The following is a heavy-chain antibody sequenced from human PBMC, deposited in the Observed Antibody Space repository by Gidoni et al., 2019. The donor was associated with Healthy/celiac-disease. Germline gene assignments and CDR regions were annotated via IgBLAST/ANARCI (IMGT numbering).Heavy chain of an antibody. CDR3: ARDYYYDSSGLDY. CDR1: GFTFSSYG. V-gene: IGHV3-33*01. Sequence: QVQLVESGGGVVQPGRSLRPSCAASGFTFSSYGMHWVRQAPGKGLEWVAVIWYDGSNKYYADSVKGRFTISRDNSKNTLYLQMNSLRAEDTAVYYCARDYYYDSSGLDYWGQGTLVTVSS. D-gene: IGHD3-22*01. CDR2: IWYDGSNK. J-gene: IGHJ4*02.